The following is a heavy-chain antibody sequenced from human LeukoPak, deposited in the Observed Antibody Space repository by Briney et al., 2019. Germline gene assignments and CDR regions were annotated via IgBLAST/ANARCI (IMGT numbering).Heavy chain of an antibody. V-gene: IGHV4-61*05. D-gene: IGHD5-24*01. CDR1: GGSIRSGSYS. CDR2: IYYSGST. Sequence: SETLSLICTVSGGSIRSGSYSWGWIRQPPGKGLVWIGYIYYSGSTNYNPSLKSRVTISVDTSKNQFSLKLSSVTAADTTVYYCARSIDGYSLYFDYWGQGTLVTVSS. CDR3: ARSIDGYSLYFDY. J-gene: IGHJ4*02.